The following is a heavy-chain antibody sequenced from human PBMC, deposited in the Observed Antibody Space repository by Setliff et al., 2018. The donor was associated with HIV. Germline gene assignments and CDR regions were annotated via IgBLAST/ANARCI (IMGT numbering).Heavy chain of an antibody. V-gene: IGHV4-61*01. CDR3: ARGNYDNSVNPGRYYHYYMDV. CDR1: GASISNGSYH. CDR2: TLHTGTK. D-gene: IGHD3-22*01. J-gene: IGHJ6*03. Sequence: PSETLSLTCTVSGASISNGSYHWSWIRQHPRRGLEWIGYTLHTGTKTYNPSLKTRVTTSIDTSKNQFSLKLNSVTAADTAIYYCARGNYDNSVNPGRYYHYYMDVWGKGTTVTVSS.